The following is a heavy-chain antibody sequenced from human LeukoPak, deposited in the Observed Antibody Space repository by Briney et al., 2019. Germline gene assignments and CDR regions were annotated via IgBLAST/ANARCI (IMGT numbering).Heavy chain of an antibody. CDR2: INWNGGST. CDR1: GFTFDDYG. D-gene: IGHD3-22*01. J-gene: IGHJ4*02. CDR3: ARYKDYYDSSGYYPYYFDY. Sequence: GGSLRLSCAASGFTFDDYGMSWVRQAPGKGLEWVSGINWNGGSTGYADSVKGRFTISRDNAKNSLYLQMNSLRAEDTALYYCARYKDYYDSSGYYPYYFDYWGQGTLVTVSS. V-gene: IGHV3-20*04.